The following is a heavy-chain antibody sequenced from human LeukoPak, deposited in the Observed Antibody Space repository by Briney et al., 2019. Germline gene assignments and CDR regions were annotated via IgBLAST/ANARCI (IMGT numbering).Heavy chain of an antibody. CDR1: GFTFSNSW. Sequence: TGGSLRLSCAASGFTFSNSWMHWVRQAPGKGLVWVSRINSDGSSTSYADSVKGRFTISRDNSKNTLYLQMNSLRPDDTAVYYCASTSGYDFWDLGYWGQGTLVTVSS. CDR3: ASTSGYDFWDLGY. D-gene: IGHD3-3*01. J-gene: IGHJ4*02. V-gene: IGHV3-74*01. CDR2: INSDGSST.